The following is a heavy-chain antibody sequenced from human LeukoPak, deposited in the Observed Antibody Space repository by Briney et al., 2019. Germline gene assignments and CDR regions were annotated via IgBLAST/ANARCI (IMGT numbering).Heavy chain of an antibody. D-gene: IGHD6-19*01. CDR2: ISGSGGST. Sequence: GGSLRLSCAASGFTFSSYAMSWVRQAPGKGLEWVSAISGSGGSTYYADSVKGRFTISRDNSKNTLYLQMSSLRAEDTAVYYCAKCESKAVPWIEAFDIWGQGTMVTVSS. CDR3: AKCESKAVPWIEAFDI. V-gene: IGHV3-23*01. J-gene: IGHJ3*02. CDR1: GFTFSSYA.